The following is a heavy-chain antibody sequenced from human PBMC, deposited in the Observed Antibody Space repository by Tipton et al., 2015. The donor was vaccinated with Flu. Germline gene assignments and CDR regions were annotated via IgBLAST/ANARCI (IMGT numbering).Heavy chain of an antibody. J-gene: IGHJ4*02. Sequence: TLSLTCTVSGYSISSGYYWGWIRQPPGKGLEWIGSIFHGGSTYYNPSLKSRVTISVDTSKNQFSLKLSSVTAADTAVYYCATYYYGSGTQSALDYWGQGTLVTVSS. CDR2: IFHGGST. D-gene: IGHD3-10*01. CDR1: GYSISSGYY. V-gene: IGHV4-38-2*02. CDR3: ATYYYGSGTQSALDY.